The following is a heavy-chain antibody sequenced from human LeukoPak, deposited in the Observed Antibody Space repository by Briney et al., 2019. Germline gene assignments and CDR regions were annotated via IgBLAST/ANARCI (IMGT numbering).Heavy chain of an antibody. CDR3: ARNAYNYGGFDY. Sequence: GGSLRLSCTASGFTFRTYGMVWVRQAPGKGLEWVAVIWYDGSNENYADSVKGRFTISRDNSKSTLFLQVNSLRAEDTAVYYCARNAYNYGGFDYWGLGTLVTVSS. J-gene: IGHJ4*02. CDR2: IWYDGSNE. V-gene: IGHV3-33*01. D-gene: IGHD5-24*01. CDR1: GFTFRTYG.